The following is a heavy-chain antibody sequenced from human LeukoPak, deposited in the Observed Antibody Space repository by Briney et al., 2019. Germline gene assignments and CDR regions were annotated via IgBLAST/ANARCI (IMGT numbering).Heavy chain of an antibody. J-gene: IGHJ4*02. CDR1: GFTFSDYF. V-gene: IGHV3-11*04. CDR2: IRSGGTTI. D-gene: IGHD2-2*01. CDR3: ARNLPAADY. Sequence: GGSLRLSCAASGFTFSDYFMTWIRQAPGKGLECVSYIRSGGTTISYADSVKGRFTISRDNAKNSLYLQMNSLRAEDTAVYYCARNLPAADYWGQGTLVTVSS.